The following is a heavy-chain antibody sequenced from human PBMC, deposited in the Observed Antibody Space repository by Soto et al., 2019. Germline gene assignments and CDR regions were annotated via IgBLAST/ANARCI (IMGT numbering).Heavy chain of an antibody. V-gene: IGHV1-2*04. CDR1: GYPFTSYY. J-gene: IGHJ6*02. Sequence: GSVKVSCKASGYPFTSYYMHWVRQAPGQGLEWMGWINPNSGGTNYAQKFQGWVTMTRDTSISTAYMELSRLRSDDTVVYYCARDQAIAARPFYYYGMDVWGQGTAVTVSS. D-gene: IGHD6-6*01. CDR3: ARDQAIAARPFYYYGMDV. CDR2: INPNSGGT.